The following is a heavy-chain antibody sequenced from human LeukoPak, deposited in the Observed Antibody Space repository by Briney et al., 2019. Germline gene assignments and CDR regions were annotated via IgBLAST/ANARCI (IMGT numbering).Heavy chain of an antibody. J-gene: IGHJ6*02. CDR1: GYTFTSYG. V-gene: IGHV1-18*01. CDR3: ARVWELFDYYYGMDV. D-gene: IGHD1-26*01. CDR2: ISAYNGNT. Sequence: ASVKVSCKASGYTFTSYGISWVRQAPGQGLEWIGWISAYNGNTNYGQKLQGRVTMTTDTSTSTAYMELRSLRSDDTAVYYCARVWELFDYYYGMDVWGQGTTVTVSS.